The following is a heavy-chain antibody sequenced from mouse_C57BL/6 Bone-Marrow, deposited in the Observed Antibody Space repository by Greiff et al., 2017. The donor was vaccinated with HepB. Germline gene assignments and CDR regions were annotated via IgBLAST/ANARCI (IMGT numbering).Heavy chain of an antibody. D-gene: IGHD2-4*01. CDR3: ARRIYYDYDWYFDY. J-gene: IGHJ2*01. Sequence: QVQLQQPGAELVMPGASVKLSCKASGYTFTSYWMHWVKQRPGQGLEWIGEIDPSDSYTNYNQKFKGKSTLTVDKSSSTAYMQLRSLTSEDSAVYYCARRIYYDYDWYFDYWGQGTTLTVSS. CDR2: IDPSDSYT. V-gene: IGHV1-69*01. CDR1: GYTFTSYW.